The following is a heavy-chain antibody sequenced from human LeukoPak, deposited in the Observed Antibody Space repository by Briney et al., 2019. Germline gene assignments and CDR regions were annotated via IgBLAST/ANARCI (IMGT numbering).Heavy chain of an antibody. D-gene: IGHD6-19*01. CDR3: ARVRSRGGWYVHYMDV. J-gene: IGHJ6*03. CDR2: ISSSGSTI. Sequence: GSLRLSCAASGFTFSSYEMNWVRQAPGKGLEWVSYISSSGSTIYYADSVKGRFTISRDNAKNSVYLQLNSLRTEDTALYYCARVRSRGGWYVHYMDVWGKGTTVTVSS. V-gene: IGHV3-48*03. CDR1: GFTFSSYE.